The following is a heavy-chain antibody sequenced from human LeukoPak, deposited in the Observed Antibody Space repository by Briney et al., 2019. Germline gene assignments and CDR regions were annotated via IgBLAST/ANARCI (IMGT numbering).Heavy chain of an antibody. J-gene: IGHJ3*01. V-gene: IGHV4-61*01. D-gene: IGHD3-22*01. CDR3: AREVATSYYDSGAYYRQTEAFDF. CDR1: GASFYSDSSY. CDR2: VDYRGGT. Sequence: PSETLSLTCSVSGASFYSDSSYWTWIRQAPGKGLEWIGYVDYRGGTKYNASLKSRVTISLETSKNQFSLNLNSVIAADTAVYYCAREVATSYYDSGAYYRQTEAFDFWGQGKMVTVSS.